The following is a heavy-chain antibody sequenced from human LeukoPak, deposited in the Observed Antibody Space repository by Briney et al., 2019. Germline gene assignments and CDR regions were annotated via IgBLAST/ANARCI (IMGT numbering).Heavy chain of an antibody. CDR3: ARDRRYGSGSYSTYYGMDV. CDR2: IKEEGSEK. J-gene: IGHJ6*02. Sequence: PGGSLRLSCAASGFTFSTYWMTWVRQVPGKGLEWVADIKEEGSEKYYVDSVKGRFTIFRDDAKKSLFLQMNSLRAEDTAVYYCARDRRYGSGSYSTYYGMDVWGQGTTVTVSS. CDR1: GFTFSTYW. V-gene: IGHV3-7*01. D-gene: IGHD3-10*01.